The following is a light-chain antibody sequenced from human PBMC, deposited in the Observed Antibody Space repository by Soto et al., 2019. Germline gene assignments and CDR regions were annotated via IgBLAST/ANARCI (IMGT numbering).Light chain of an antibody. CDR2: GAS. V-gene: IGKV3-15*01. J-gene: IGKJ1*01. Sequence: IEMTQSPATLSVSPGERATLSCRASQSVRSNLAWYQRRPGQAPRLLIYGASTRATGISARFSGSGSGTEFTLTISSLQSEDFAVYYCQQYSDWPPWTFGQGTKVEI. CDR3: QQYSDWPPWT. CDR1: QSVRSN.